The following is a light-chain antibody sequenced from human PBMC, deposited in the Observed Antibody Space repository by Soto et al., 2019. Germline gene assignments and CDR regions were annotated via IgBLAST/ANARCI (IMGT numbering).Light chain of an antibody. CDR3: QQRMNWPLT. Sequence: EIVLTPSPGTLSLSPGERATLSCRASQSISSSYLAWYQQKPGLAPRLLIYDAFSRATDIPDRFSGSGSETDFTLTISSLEPEDVAVYYCQQRMNWPLTFGQGTRLEIK. J-gene: IGKJ5*01. V-gene: IGKV3D-20*02. CDR2: DAF. CDR1: QSISSSY.